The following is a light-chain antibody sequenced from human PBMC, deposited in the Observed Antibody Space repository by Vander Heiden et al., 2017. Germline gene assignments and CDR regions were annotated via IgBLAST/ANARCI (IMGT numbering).Light chain of an antibody. Sequence: EIVLTQSPGTLSLSPGESATLSCRASQSVSSSYLAWYQQKPGQAPRLLNYGASSRATGIPDRCSGSGSGTDFTITSSRLEHEDSAVYYWQQYGSSPETFGQGTKVEIK. J-gene: IGKJ1*01. CDR3: QQYGSSPET. CDR1: QSVSSSY. CDR2: GAS. V-gene: IGKV3-20*01.